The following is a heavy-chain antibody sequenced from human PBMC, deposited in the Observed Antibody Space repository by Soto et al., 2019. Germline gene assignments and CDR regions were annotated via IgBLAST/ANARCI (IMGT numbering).Heavy chain of an antibody. V-gene: IGHV1-18*01. D-gene: IGHD3-22*01. Sequence: ASVKVSCKASGYIFTSYDINWVRQATGQGLEWMGWMNPNSGNTNYAQKLQGRVTMTTDTSTSTAYMELRSLRSDDTAVYYCARVSGHYYDSSGYYYGYFDYWGQGTLVTVSS. J-gene: IGHJ4*02. CDR2: MNPNSGNT. CDR1: GYIFTSYD. CDR3: ARVSGHYYDSSGYYYGYFDY.